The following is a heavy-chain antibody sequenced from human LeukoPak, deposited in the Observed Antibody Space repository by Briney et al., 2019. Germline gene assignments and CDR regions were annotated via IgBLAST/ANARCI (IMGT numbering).Heavy chain of an antibody. D-gene: IGHD1-7*01. J-gene: IGHJ3*02. CDR3: ARAGGQLELRGAFDI. CDR1: GGSISSHY. V-gene: IGHV4-59*11. Sequence: SETLSLTCTVSGGSISSHYWSWIRQPPGKGLEWIGYIYYSGSTNYNPSLKSRVTISVYTSKNQFSLKLSSVTAADTAVYYCARAGGQLELRGAFDIWGQGTMVTVSS. CDR2: IYYSGST.